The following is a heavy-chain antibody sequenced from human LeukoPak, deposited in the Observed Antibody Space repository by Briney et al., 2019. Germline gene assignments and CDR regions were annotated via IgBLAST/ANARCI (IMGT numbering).Heavy chain of an antibody. Sequence: GASVKVSCKASGYTFTSYDINWVRQATGQGLEWMGWMNPNSGNTGYAQKFQGRVTITRNTSISTAYMELSSLRSEDTVVYYCARVGHYDFWSGPNYYYYYYMDVWGKGTTVTVSS. CDR1: GYTFTSYD. CDR3: ARVGHYDFWSGPNYYYYYYMDV. V-gene: IGHV1-8*03. D-gene: IGHD3-3*01. J-gene: IGHJ6*03. CDR2: MNPNSGNT.